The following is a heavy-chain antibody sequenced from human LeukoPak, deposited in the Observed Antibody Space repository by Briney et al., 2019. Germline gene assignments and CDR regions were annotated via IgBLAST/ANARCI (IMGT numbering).Heavy chain of an antibody. D-gene: IGHD2-2*01. CDR2: VDVGGTT. J-gene: IGHJ5*02. CDR1: GYSISSGDYY. V-gene: IGHV4-61*02. CDR3: AREGAYCSGTDCFATTVDA. Sequence: PSQTLSLTCNVSGYSISSGDYYWTWIRQPAGKGLEWIGRVDVGGTTSYNPYLISRVTVSVDPSKNQFSLSLTSVTAADTATYYCAREGAYCSGTDCFATTVDAWGPGALVTVSS.